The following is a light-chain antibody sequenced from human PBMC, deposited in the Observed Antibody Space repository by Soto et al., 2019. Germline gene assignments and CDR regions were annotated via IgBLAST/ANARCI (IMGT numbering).Light chain of an antibody. CDR1: ESVSSN. Sequence: ETVMTQSPATLSVSPGERATLSCRASESVSSNLAWYHQKPGQAPRLLIHGASTRAADIPARFSGSGSGTEFTLTISSLQSEDFAVYYCQQYNNWPYTFGQGTKLEIK. V-gene: IGKV3-15*01. CDR2: GAS. CDR3: QQYNNWPYT. J-gene: IGKJ2*01.